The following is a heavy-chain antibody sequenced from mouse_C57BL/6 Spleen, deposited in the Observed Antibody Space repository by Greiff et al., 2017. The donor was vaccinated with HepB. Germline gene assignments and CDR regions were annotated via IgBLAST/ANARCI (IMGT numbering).Heavy chain of an antibody. D-gene: IGHD4-1*01. Sequence: DVQLVESGGGLVKPGGSLKLSCAASGFTFSSYAMSWVRQTPEKRLEWVATISDGGSYTYYPDNVKGRFTISRDNAKNNLYLQMSHLKSEDTAMYYCARAPANWDWFAYWGQGTLVTVSA. CDR3: ARAPANWDWFAY. CDR1: GFTFSSYA. J-gene: IGHJ3*01. CDR2: ISDGGSYT. V-gene: IGHV5-4*01.